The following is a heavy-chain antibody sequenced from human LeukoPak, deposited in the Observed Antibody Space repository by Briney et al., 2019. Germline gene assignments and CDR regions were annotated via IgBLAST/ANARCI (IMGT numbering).Heavy chain of an antibody. D-gene: IGHD5-24*01. CDR1: GFSFSSYA. J-gene: IGHJ4*02. CDR2: ISGSGGST. V-gene: IGHV3-23*01. CDR3: AKDRRDGYNHEDFDY. Sequence: GGSLRLSCAASGFSFSSYAMNRVRQAPGKGLEWVSAISGSGGSTYYADSVKGRFTISRDNSKNTLYLQMNSLRAEDTAVYYCAKDRRDGYNHEDFDYWGQGTLVTVSS.